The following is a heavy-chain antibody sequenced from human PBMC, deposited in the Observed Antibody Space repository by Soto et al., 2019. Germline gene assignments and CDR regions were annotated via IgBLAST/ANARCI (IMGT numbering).Heavy chain of an antibody. V-gene: IGHV4-34*01. D-gene: IGHD2-2*01. CDR1: GASFAGHY. Sequence: SETLSLTCAVSGASFAGHYWRWIRQPPGKGLEWIGEVHHSGSTSYNPALKSRVTISVDTSKNQFSLRLSTVTAADTAVYYCERVEDQLLSSSCFDPWGQGTLVTVSS. J-gene: IGHJ5*02. CDR3: ERVEDQLLSSSCFDP. CDR2: VHHSGST.